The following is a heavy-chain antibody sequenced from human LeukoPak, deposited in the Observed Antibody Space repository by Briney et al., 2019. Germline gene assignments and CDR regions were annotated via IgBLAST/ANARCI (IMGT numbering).Heavy chain of an antibody. D-gene: IGHD3-10*01. CDR3: ARAAKGSGSFYYYYYMDV. CDR1: GGSISSYY. CDR2: TYYSGST. V-gene: IGHV4-59*01. J-gene: IGHJ6*03. Sequence: PSETLSLTCTVSGGSISSYYWSWIRQPPGKGLEWIGYTYYSGSTNYNPSLKSRVTISVDTSKNQFSLKLSSVTAADTAVYYCARAAKGSGSFYYYYYMDVWGKGTTVTVSS.